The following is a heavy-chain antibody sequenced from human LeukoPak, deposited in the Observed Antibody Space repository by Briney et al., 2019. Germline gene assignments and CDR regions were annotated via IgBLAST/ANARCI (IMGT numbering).Heavy chain of an antibody. J-gene: IGHJ4*02. CDR2: IYYSGST. V-gene: IGHV4-61*01. CDR1: GGSVSSGSYY. Sequence: SETLSLTCTVSGGSVSSGSYYWSWIRQPPGKGLEWIGYIYYSGSTNYNPSLKSRVTISVGTSKNQFSLKLSSVTAADTAVYYCARVLTGYYEFDYWGQGTLVTVSS. D-gene: IGHD3-9*01. CDR3: ARVLTGYYEFDY.